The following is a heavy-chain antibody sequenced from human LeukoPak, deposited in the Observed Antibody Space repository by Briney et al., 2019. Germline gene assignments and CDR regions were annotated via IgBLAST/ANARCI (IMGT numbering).Heavy chain of an antibody. D-gene: IGHD3-3*01. CDR3: ARVASTIGVVADY. CDR1: GGSITSDADY. V-gene: IGHV4-31*03. CDR2: IHHSRGT. Sequence: SETLSLTCTVSGGSITSDADYWSWIRQHPVKGLEWIGYIHHSRGTYYNPSLKSRVTISIDTSRNDFSLKLTSVTAADTAVYYCARVASTIGVVADYWGQGILVTVSS. J-gene: IGHJ4*02.